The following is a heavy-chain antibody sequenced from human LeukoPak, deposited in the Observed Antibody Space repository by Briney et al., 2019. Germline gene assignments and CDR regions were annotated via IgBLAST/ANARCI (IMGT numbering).Heavy chain of an antibody. CDR2: IYYSGST. CDR3: ARENGYYGSGSYSQRPFFDY. V-gene: IGHV4-30-4*01. J-gene: IGHJ4*02. CDR1: GGSISSGDYY. Sequence: PSQTLSLTCTVSGGSISSGDYYWSWIRQPPGKGLEWIGYIYYSGSTYYNPSLKSRVTISVDTSKNQFSLKLSSVTAADTAVYYCARENGYYGSGSYSQRPFFDYWGQGTLVTVSS. D-gene: IGHD3-10*01.